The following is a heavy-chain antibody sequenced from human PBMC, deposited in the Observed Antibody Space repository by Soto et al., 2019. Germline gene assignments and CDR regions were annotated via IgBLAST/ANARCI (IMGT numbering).Heavy chain of an antibody. CDR1: GFTFSSYA. D-gene: IGHD6-13*01. CDR2: ISGSGGST. V-gene: IGHV3-23*01. CDR3: AKHWMRQQLVLGGMDV. Sequence: GGSLRLSCAASGFTFSSYAMSWVRQAPGKGLEWVSAISGSGGSTYYADSVKGRFTISRDNSKNTLYLQMNSLRAEDTAVYYCAKHWMRQQLVLGGMDVWGQGTTVTVSS. J-gene: IGHJ6*02.